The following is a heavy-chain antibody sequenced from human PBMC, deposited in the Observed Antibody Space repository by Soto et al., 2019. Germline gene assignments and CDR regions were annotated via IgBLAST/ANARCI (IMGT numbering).Heavy chain of an antibody. CDR2: VSGNGGST. J-gene: IGHJ4*02. Sequence: GGPLRLSCGASGFTFRNYAMSWVRQAPGKGLEWGSTVSGNGGSTYYAESVKGRFPISRDNSKNMLFLQINSLRDDDSAVYYCAKRPASIITFDYWGQGTPVTVSS. D-gene: IGHD2-2*01. V-gene: IGHV3-23*01. CDR3: AKRPASIITFDY. CDR1: GFTFRNYA.